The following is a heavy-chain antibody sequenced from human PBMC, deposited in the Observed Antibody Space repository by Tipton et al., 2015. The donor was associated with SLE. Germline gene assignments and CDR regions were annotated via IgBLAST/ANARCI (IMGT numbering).Heavy chain of an antibody. D-gene: IGHD3-22*01. V-gene: IGHV4-39*07. CDR3: ARDEYRYDATGYHLLGHFDF. CDR1: GDSISSTSYY. Sequence: TPSLTCIVSGDSISSTSYYWGWIRQPPGKGLEWVGTVYYTGNTFYNPSLKSRVTISADTSKNQFSLKLSSVTAADTAVYYCARDEYRYDATGYHLLGHFDFWGQGTLVTVSS. CDR2: VYYTGNT. J-gene: IGHJ4*02.